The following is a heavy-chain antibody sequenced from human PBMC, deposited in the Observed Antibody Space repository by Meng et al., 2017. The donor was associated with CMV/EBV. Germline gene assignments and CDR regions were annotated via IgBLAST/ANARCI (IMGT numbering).Heavy chain of an antibody. CDR3: ARGGDFWSGYSWSYYGMDV. CDR2: IKQDGSEK. CDR1: GFTFSSYW. J-gene: IGHJ6*02. D-gene: IGHD3-3*01. V-gene: IGHV3-7*01. Sequence: GESLKISCAASGFTFSSYWMSWVRQAPGKGLEWVANIKQDGSEKYYVDSVKGRFTISRDNAKNSLYLQMNSLRAKHTAVYYCARGGDFWSGYSWSYYGMDVWGQGTTVTVSS.